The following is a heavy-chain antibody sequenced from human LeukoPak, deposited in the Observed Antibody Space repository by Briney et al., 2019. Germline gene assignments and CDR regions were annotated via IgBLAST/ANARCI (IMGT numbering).Heavy chain of an antibody. Sequence: TGGSLRLSCAASGFTFSNAWMSWVRQAPGRGLEGVGRIKSKTDGGTTDYAAPVKGRFTISRDDSKNTLYLQMNSLKTEDTAVYYCTTGYCSRTSCYYFDYWGRGTLVTVSS. J-gene: IGHJ4*02. CDR2: IKSKTDGGTT. CDR1: GFTFSNAW. D-gene: IGHD2-2*01. CDR3: TTGYCSRTSCYYFDY. V-gene: IGHV3-15*01.